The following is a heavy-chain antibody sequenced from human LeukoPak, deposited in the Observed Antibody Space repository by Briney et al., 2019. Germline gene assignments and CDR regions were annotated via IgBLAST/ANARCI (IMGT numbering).Heavy chain of an antibody. Sequence: SETLSLTCAVYGGSFSGYYWSWIRQPPGKALEWSGEINHRGSTNYNPSLKRRVTLSVDTSKHHFSLNLNSVTAADTAVYYCARVTDYGPSSKQFDYWGQGTLVTVSS. V-gene: IGHV4-34*01. CDR1: GGSFSGYY. J-gene: IGHJ4*02. CDR3: ARVTDYGPSSKQFDY. D-gene: IGHD4-17*01. CDR2: INHRGST.